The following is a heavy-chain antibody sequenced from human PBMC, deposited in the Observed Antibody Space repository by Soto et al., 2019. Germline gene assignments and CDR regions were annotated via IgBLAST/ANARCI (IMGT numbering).Heavy chain of an antibody. J-gene: IGHJ4*02. Sequence: EVQLLESGGGLVQPGGSLRLSCAASGFTFSSYAMSWVRQAPGKGLEWVSAISGGGGSTYYADSVKGRFTISRDNSKNTLYLQMNSLRAEDTAVYYCAGGPSFGELFRWGQGTLVTVSS. D-gene: IGHD3-10*01. CDR3: AGGPSFGELFR. CDR1: GFTFSSYA. V-gene: IGHV3-23*01. CDR2: ISGGGGST.